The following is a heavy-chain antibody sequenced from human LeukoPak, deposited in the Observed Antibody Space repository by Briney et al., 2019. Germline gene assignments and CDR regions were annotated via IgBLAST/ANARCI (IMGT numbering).Heavy chain of an antibody. CDR2: IYPSGGST. D-gene: IGHD2-21*01. V-gene: IGHV1-46*01. CDR1: GYTFTSDY. Sequence: ASVKVSCKASGYTFTSDYMHWERQGPGQGLEWMGIIYPSGGSTSYAQKFQGRVTMTRDTSTSTVYMELSSLRSEDTAVYYCARADCGGDCYPSTYFDYWGQGTLVTVSS. CDR3: ARADCGGDCYPSTYFDY. J-gene: IGHJ4*02.